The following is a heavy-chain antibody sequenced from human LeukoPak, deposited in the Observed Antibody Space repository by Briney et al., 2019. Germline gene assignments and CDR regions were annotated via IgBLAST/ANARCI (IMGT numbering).Heavy chain of an antibody. CDR2: ISSSGSSI. CDR3: ARVCSNTSCWGASDI. D-gene: IGHD2-2*01. CDR1: GFTFSDYY. J-gene: IGHJ3*02. V-gene: IGHV3-11*04. Sequence: PGGSLRLSCAASGFTFSDYYMNWIRQAPGKGLEWVPYISSSGSSIYYADSVKGRFTSSRDNAKNSLYLRMNSLRAEDTAVYYCARVCSNTSCWGASDIWGQGTMVTVSS.